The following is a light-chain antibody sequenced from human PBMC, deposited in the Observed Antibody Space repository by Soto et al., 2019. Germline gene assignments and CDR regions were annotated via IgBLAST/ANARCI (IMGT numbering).Light chain of an antibody. CDR2: FGS. J-gene: IGKJ5*01. V-gene: IGKV2-28*01. Sequence: EIVMTQYPLSLTVTPGEPASISCRSSQSLLDRHGYNYLDWYVQKPGQSPQLLIYFGSNRAPGVPDRFSGSGSGTDFTLKINRVEAEDVGTYYCMQALQSLTFGQGTRLEI. CDR1: QSLLDRHGYNY. CDR3: MQALQSLT.